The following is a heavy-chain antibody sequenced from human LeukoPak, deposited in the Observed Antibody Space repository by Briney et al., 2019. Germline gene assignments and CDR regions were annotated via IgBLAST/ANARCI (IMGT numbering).Heavy chain of an antibody. CDR3: ARDGAARPEYDY. CDR1: GYTFTGYY. D-gene: IGHD6-6*01. V-gene: IGHV1-2*02. CDR2: INPNSGGT. J-gene: IGHJ4*02. Sequence: SVKVSCKASGYTFTGYYMHWVRQAPGQGLEWMGWINPNSGGTKYAQKFQGRVTMTRDTSISTAYMELSRLRSDDTAVYYCARDGAARPEYDYWGQGTLVTVSS.